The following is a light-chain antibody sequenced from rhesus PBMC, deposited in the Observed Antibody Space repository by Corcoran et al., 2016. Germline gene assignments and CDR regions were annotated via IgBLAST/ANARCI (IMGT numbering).Light chain of an antibody. J-gene: IGLJ1*01. V-gene: IGLV2S9*01. CDR3: CSYRSGSTYYI. CDR1: SSDIGGYND. CDR2: DVS. Sequence: QSALTQPPSVSKSLGQSVTISCTGTSSDIGGYNDVSWYQQHPGTAPRLLIYDVSKRPSGVSDRFSGSKSGNMASLTISGLQAEDEADDYCCSYRSGSTYYIFGAGTRLTVL.